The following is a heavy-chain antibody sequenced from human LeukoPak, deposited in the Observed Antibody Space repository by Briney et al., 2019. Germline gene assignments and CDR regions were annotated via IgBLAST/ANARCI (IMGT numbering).Heavy chain of an antibody. CDR1: GFTFSSYG. CDR2: IWYDGSNK. Sequence: GGSLRLSCPASGFTFSSYGMHWVRQAPGKGLEWVAVIWYDGSNKYYADSVEGRFTISRDNSKNTLYLQMNSLRADDTAVYYCARGYGDYENYFDYWGQGTLVTVSS. CDR3: ARGYGDYENYFDY. J-gene: IGHJ4*02. V-gene: IGHV3-33*01. D-gene: IGHD4-17*01.